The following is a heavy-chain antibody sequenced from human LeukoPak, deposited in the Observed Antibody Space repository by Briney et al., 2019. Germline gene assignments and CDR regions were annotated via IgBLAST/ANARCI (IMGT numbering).Heavy chain of an antibody. CDR3: ARVQYYYDSSGYGWDY. J-gene: IGHJ4*02. CDR1: GFTFSSYW. Sequence: GGSLRLSCAASGFTFSSYWMSWVRQAPGKGLEWVANIKQDGSEKYYVDSVKGRFTISRDNAKNSLYLQMNSLRAEDTAVYYCARVQYYYDSSGYGWDYWGQGTLVTVSS. V-gene: IGHV3-7*01. D-gene: IGHD3-22*01. CDR2: IKQDGSEK.